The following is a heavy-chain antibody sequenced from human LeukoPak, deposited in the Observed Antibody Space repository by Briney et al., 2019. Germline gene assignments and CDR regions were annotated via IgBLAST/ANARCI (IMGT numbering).Heavy chain of an antibody. J-gene: IGHJ4*02. CDR2: ITSSSPTI. CDR1: GFTFSSYS. Sequence: PGGSLRLSCAASGFTFSSYSMNWVRQAPGKGLEWVSYITSSSPTIYYADSVKGRFTISRDSAKNSLYLQMNSLRDEDTALYYCARDALGGFDHWGQGTLVTVSS. CDR3: ARDALGGFDH. V-gene: IGHV3-48*02. D-gene: IGHD3-10*01.